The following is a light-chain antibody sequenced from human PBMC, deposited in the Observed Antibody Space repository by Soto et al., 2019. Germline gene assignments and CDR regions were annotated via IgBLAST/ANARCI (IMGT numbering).Light chain of an antibody. CDR2: GNG. J-gene: IGLJ1*01. Sequence: QSVLTQPPSVSGAPGQRVTISCTGSSSNIGAGHDVHWYQHLPGTTPKLLIYGNGNRPSGVPDRFSGPKSGTSASLAITGLQAEDEADYYCQPYDSSLSGSEVFGTGTKVTVL. CDR3: QPYDSSLSGSEV. V-gene: IGLV1-40*01. CDR1: SSNIGAGHD.